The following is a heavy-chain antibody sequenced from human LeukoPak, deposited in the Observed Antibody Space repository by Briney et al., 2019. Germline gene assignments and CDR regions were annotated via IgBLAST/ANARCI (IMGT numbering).Heavy chain of an antibody. V-gene: IGHV3-30*02. D-gene: IGHD4-17*01. J-gene: IGHJ4*02. CDR2: IRYDGSNK. CDR1: GFTFSSYG. CDR3: AKDLARRRGYGDLNY. Sequence: GGSLRLSCAASGFTFSSYGMHWVRQAPGKGLEWVAFIRYDGSNKYYADSVKGRFTISRDNSKNTLYLQMNSLRAEDTAVYYCAKDLARRRGYGDLNYWGQGTLVTVPS.